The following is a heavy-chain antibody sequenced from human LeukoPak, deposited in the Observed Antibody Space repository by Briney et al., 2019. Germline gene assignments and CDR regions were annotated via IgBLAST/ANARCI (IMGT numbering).Heavy chain of an antibody. Sequence: GGSLRLSCAASGFTFSSYSMNWVRQAPGKGLEWVSSISSSSSYIYYADSVKGRFTISRDNAKNSLYLQMNSLRAEDTAVYYCARAYDILTGSDLYFDYWGQGTLVTVSS. CDR1: GFTFSSYS. CDR3: ARAYDILTGSDLYFDY. D-gene: IGHD3-9*01. J-gene: IGHJ4*02. V-gene: IGHV3-21*01. CDR2: ISSSSSYI.